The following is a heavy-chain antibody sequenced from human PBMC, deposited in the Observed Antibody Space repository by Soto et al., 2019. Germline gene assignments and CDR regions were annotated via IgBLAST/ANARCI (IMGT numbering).Heavy chain of an antibody. V-gene: IGHV1-69*13. D-gene: IGHD1-26*01. J-gene: IGHJ4*02. CDR1: GGTFSSYA. CDR3: ARGSGSYHPTLYYFDY. CDR2: IIPIFGTA. Sequence: GASVKVSCKASGGTFSSYAISWVRQAPGQGLEWMGGIIPIFGTANYAQKFQGRVTITADESTSTAYMELSSLRSEDTAVYYCARGSGSYHPTLYYFDYWGQGTLVTVSS.